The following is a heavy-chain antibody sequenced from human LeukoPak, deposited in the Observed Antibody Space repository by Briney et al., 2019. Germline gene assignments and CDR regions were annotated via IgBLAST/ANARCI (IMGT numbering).Heavy chain of an antibody. CDR2: INPNSGGT. Sequence: ASVKVSCKTSGYSFTDYMHWVRQAPGRGLEWMGWINPNSGGTSSAQKFQGRVTMTRDTSITTVYMEVSWLTSDDTAIYYCARADRLHGGPYLIGPWGQGTLVTVSS. J-gene: IGHJ5*02. D-gene: IGHD2-21*01. CDR1: GYSFTDY. CDR3: ARADRLHGGPYLIGP. V-gene: IGHV1-2*02.